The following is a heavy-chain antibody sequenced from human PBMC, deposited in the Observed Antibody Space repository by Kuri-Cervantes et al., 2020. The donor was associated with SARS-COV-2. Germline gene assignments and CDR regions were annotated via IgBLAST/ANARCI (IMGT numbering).Heavy chain of an antibody. Sequence: GGSLRLSCAASGFTFSSYSMNWVRQAPGKGLEWVSSISSSSSYIYYADSVKGRFTISRDDAKNSLYLQMNSLRAEDTAVYYCARDNSAYYDFWSGYYNYFDYWGQGTPVTVSS. V-gene: IGHV3-21*01. J-gene: IGHJ4*02. CDR2: ISSSSSYI. D-gene: IGHD3-3*01. CDR3: ARDNSAYYDFWSGYYNYFDY. CDR1: GFTFSSYS.